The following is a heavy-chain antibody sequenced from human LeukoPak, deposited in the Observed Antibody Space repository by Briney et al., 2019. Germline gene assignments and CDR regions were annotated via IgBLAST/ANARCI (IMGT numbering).Heavy chain of an antibody. Sequence: GGSLRLSCAAPGFTFSSYAMHWVRQAPGKGLEWVAVISYDGSNKYYADSVKGRFTISRDNSKNTLYLQMNSLRAEDTAVYYCARLIVVVPAATSDYWGQGTLVTVSS. CDR2: ISYDGSNK. CDR1: GFTFSSYA. J-gene: IGHJ4*02. D-gene: IGHD2-2*01. CDR3: ARLIVVVPAATSDY. V-gene: IGHV3-30*04.